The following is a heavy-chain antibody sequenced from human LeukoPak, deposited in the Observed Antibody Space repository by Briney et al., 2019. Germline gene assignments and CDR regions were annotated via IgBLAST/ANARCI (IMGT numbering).Heavy chain of an antibody. CDR1: GFTFSTYA. CDR2: ISGSGGST. Sequence: GGSLRLSCAASGFTFSTYAMSWVRQAPGKGLEWVSAISGSGGSTYYADSVKGRFTISRDNSKNTLYLQMNSLRAEDTAVYYCAKDLRAARRGFDYWGQGTLVTVSS. CDR3: AKDLRAARRGFDY. J-gene: IGHJ4*02. D-gene: IGHD6-6*01. V-gene: IGHV3-23*01.